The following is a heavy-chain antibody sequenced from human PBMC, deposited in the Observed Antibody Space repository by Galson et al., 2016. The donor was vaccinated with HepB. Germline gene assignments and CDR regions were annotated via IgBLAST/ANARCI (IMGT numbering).Heavy chain of an antibody. CDR2: ISGGRNT. J-gene: IGHJ4*02. D-gene: IGHD2-2*02. Sequence: SLRLSCAASGFTFSNYAMSWVRQAPGKGLEWVSAISGGRNTYYTDSVKGRFTISRDNSRNTLNLQMHSLRVEDTAVYYCAKDAILACGTGCYTDYWGQGTLVTVSS. CDR3: AKDAILACGTGCYTDY. V-gene: IGHV3-23*01. CDR1: GFTFSNYA.